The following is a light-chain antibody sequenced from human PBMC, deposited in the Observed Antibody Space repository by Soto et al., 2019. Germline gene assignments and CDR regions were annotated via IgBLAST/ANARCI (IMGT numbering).Light chain of an antibody. CDR1: NIGRKS. Sequence: SSELTQPPSVSVAPGKTARITCGGNNIGRKSVHWYQQKPGQAPVVVIYYDSDRPSGIPERFSGSNSGNTATLTISRVEAGDEADYYCQVWDSSSDHVIFGGGTKVTVL. J-gene: IGLJ2*01. CDR2: YDS. V-gene: IGLV3-21*04. CDR3: QVWDSSSDHVI.